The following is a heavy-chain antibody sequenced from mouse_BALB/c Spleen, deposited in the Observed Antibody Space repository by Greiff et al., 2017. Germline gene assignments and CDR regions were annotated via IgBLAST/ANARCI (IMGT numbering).Heavy chain of an antibody. D-gene: IGHD2-1*01. V-gene: IGHV5-17*02. CDR2: ISSGSSTI. Sequence: EVKVVESGGGLVQPGGSRKLSCAASGFTFSSFGMHWVRQAPEKGLEWVAYISSGSSTIYYADTVKGRFTISRDNPKNTLFLQMTSLRSEDTAMFYCARKGDDNYCFDVWGAGTTVTVSA. CDR3: ARKGDDNYCFDV. J-gene: IGHJ1*01. CDR1: GFTFSSFG.